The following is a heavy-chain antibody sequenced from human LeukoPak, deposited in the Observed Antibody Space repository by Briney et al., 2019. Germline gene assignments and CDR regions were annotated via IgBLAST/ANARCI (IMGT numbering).Heavy chain of an antibody. J-gene: IGHJ4*02. D-gene: IGHD4-23*01. V-gene: IGHV4-61*08. Sequence: SETLSLTCTVSGGSFSSGGYYWSWIRQPPGKGLEWIGYIYYSGSTNYNPSLKSRVTISVDTSKNQFSLKLSSVTAADTAVYYCARLRWDEYYFDYWGQGTLVTVSS. CDR2: IYYSGST. CDR1: GGSFSSGGYY. CDR3: ARLRWDEYYFDY.